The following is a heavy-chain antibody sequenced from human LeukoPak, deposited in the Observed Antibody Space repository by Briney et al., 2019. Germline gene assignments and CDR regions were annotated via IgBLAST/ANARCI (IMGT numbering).Heavy chain of an antibody. V-gene: IGHV4-59*08. J-gene: IGHJ5*02. Sequence: SETLSLTCTVSGGSISSYYWSWIRQAPGKGLEWIGYIYYSGSTNYNPSLKSRVTTSVDTSKNQFSLRLSSVTAADTAVYCCARHGHDILSGYINWFDPWGQGTLVTVSS. CDR1: GGSISSYY. CDR2: IYYSGST. D-gene: IGHD3-9*01. CDR3: ARHGHDILSGYINWFDP.